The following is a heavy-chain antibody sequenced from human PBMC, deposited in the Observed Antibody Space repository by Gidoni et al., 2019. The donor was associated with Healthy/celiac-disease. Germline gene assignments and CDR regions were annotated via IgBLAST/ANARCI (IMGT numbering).Heavy chain of an antibody. CDR3: AKGKSYYYDSRFLNWYFDL. J-gene: IGHJ2*01. V-gene: IGHV3-30*18. CDR2: ISYDGSNK. CDR1: GFTFSRYG. Sequence: QVQLVESGGGVVQPGRSLRLSCAASGFTFSRYGMHWVRQAPGKGLEWVAVISYDGSNKYYADSVKGRFTISRDNSKNTLYLQMNSLRAEDTAVYYCAKGKSYYYDSRFLNWYFDLWGRGTLVTVSS. D-gene: IGHD3-22*01.